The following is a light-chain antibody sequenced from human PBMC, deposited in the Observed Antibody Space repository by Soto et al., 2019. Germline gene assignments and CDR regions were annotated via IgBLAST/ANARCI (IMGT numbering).Light chain of an antibody. J-gene: IGKJ3*01. V-gene: IGKV3-20*01. CDR1: QSISSNY. CDR2: GAS. CDR3: QQYGSSRFT. Sequence: EIVLTQSPGTLSLSPGERATLSCRASQSISSNYLAWYQQKPGQAPRLLVYGASSRATGIPDRFSGSGCGTDFTLNISRLEPEDFAVYYCQQYGSSRFTFGPGTKVDFK.